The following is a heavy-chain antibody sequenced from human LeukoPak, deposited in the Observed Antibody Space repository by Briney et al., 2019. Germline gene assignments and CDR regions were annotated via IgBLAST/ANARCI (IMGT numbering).Heavy chain of an antibody. Sequence: ASVKVSCKASGYTFTGYYIHWVRQAPGQGLEWMGWIYPYSGDTNYAQKVQGRVTMTTDTSTSTAYMELRSLRSDDTAVYYCGRCGAYYDFLTGYYPFDYWGQGTLVTVSS. J-gene: IGHJ4*02. CDR2: IYPYSGDT. D-gene: IGHD3-9*01. V-gene: IGHV1-18*04. CDR3: GRCGAYYDFLTGYYPFDY. CDR1: GYTFTGYY.